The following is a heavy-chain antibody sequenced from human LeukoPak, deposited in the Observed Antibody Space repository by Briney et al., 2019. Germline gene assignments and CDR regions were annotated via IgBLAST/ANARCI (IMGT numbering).Heavy chain of an antibody. D-gene: IGHD1-26*01. CDR2: ISGSGGST. V-gene: IGHV3-23*01. CDR3: ARDFIVGVSTLGFDL. J-gene: IGHJ3*01. CDR1: GFTFSRYE. Sequence: PRGSLRLSCAASGFTFSRYEMNWVRQAPGKGLEWVSAISGSGGSTYYADSVKGRFTISTDKAKNTLYLQMNSLKAEDTAVYYCARDFIVGVSTLGFDLWGQGAMVTVSS.